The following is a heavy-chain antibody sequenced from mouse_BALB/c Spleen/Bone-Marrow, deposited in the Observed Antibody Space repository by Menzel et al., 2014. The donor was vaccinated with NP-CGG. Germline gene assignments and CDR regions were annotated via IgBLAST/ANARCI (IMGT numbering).Heavy chain of an antibody. CDR1: GYSFTDYT. Sequence: VHLQQPGPELVKPGSSVKMSCKTSGYSFTDYTIHWVKQSHGKSLEWIGDFNPNNGGTDYNQKFQDKATLTVDKSSRTAFMEFRSLTFEDSAVYYCARARWYDYWGQGTTLTVSS. D-gene: IGHD1-1*02. CDR3: ARARWYDY. CDR2: FNPNNGGT. J-gene: IGHJ2*01. V-gene: IGHV1-22*01.